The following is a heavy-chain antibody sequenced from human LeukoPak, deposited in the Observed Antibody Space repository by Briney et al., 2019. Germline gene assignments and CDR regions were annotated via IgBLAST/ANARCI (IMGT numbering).Heavy chain of an antibody. CDR1: GFTFSSDA. V-gene: IGHV3-23*01. Sequence: GGSLRLSCAASGFTFSSDAMSWVRQAPGKGLEWVSTITSGGSTYYPDSVKGRITISRDNSKNTLYLQMNSLTADDTSVYYCAKYVVAASTYYFDYWGQGTLVTVSS. CDR2: ITSGGST. D-gene: IGHD2-15*01. CDR3: AKYVVAASTYYFDY. J-gene: IGHJ4*02.